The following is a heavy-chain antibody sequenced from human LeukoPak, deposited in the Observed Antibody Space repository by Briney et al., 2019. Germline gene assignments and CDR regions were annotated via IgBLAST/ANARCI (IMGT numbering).Heavy chain of an antibody. D-gene: IGHD3-22*01. J-gene: IGHJ3*02. CDR2: INPKSGDT. CDR1: GYSFIDYY. CDR3: ARVHLPQKSGYRALDI. V-gene: IGHV1-2*02. Sequence: ASVKVSCKASGYSFIDYYVEWVRQAPGQGVQWMGWINPKSGDTKYAEKFQGRVTMTRNTSITTVYMELRGLTSDDTAVYYCARVHLPQKSGYRALDIWGQGTTVTVSS.